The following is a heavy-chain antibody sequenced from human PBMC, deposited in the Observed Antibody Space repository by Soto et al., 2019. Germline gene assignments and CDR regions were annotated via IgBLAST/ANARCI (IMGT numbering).Heavy chain of an antibody. J-gene: IGHJ4*02. D-gene: IGHD6-13*01. Sequence: QVQLVESGGGVVQPGRSLRLSCAASGFTFSSYGMHWVRQAPGKGLEWVAVIWYDGSNKFYTDSVKGRFSISRDNSKNPLSLQMNSLRAEDTAVYYCARDRTSSSSYFDYWGQGNLVTVSS. V-gene: IGHV3-33*01. CDR3: ARDRTSSSSYFDY. CDR2: IWYDGSNK. CDR1: GFTFSSYG.